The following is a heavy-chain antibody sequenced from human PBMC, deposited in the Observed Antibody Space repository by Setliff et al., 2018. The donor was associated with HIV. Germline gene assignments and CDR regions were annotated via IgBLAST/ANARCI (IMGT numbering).Heavy chain of an antibody. Sequence: VASVKVSCKASGYSFTTYGISWVRQAPGQGLEWVGWISVYNGQTLYAQKVRDRITVTMDIPKDTAYMELRGLTPDDMAVYYCARGHHFYWYFDLWGPGTLVTVSS. CDR2: ISVYNGQT. CDR3: ARGHHFYWYFDL. CDR1: GYSFTTYG. J-gene: IGHJ2*01. V-gene: IGHV1-18*03.